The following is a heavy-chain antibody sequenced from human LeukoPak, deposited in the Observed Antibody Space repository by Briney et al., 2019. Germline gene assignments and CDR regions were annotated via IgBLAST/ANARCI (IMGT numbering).Heavy chain of an antibody. J-gene: IGHJ5*02. V-gene: IGHV4-59*08. CDR2: IHYSGSA. CDR1: GGSNY. CDR3: ARHSNWNAGVDWFDP. Sequence: SETQSLTCTVSGGSNYWSWLRQPPGRGLEWIAYIHYSGSASYNTSLKSRVTISIDTSSNQLSLKLNSVTAADTAVYYCARHSNWNAGVDWFDPWGQGTLVTVSS. D-gene: IGHD1-20*01.